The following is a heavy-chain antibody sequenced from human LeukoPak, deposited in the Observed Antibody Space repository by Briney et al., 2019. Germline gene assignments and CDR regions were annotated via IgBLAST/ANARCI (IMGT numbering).Heavy chain of an antibody. CDR2: ISSSGSTI. D-gene: IGHD2-2*02. CDR1: GFTFSSYE. CDR3: ARDSGCSSTSCYTGGDY. V-gene: IGHV3-48*03. Sequence: GGSLRPSCAASGFTFSSYEMNWVRQAPGKGLEWVSYISSSGSTIYYADSVKGRFTISRDNAKNSLYLQMNSLRAEDTAVYYCARDSGCSSTSCYTGGDYWGQGTLVTVSS. J-gene: IGHJ4*02.